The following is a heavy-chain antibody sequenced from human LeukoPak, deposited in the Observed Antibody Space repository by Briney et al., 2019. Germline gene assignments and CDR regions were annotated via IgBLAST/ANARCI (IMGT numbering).Heavy chain of an antibody. Sequence: SAKVSCKASGGTFSSYAISWVRQAPGQGLEWMGGIIPTFGTANYAQKFQGRVTITADESTSTAYMELSSLRSEDTAVYYCARDSGRYCSSTSCYTLGYYYYGMDVWGQGTTVTVSS. CDR1: GGTFSSYA. D-gene: IGHD2-2*02. V-gene: IGHV1-69*13. J-gene: IGHJ6*02. CDR2: IIPTFGTA. CDR3: ARDSGRYCSSTSCYTLGYYYYGMDV.